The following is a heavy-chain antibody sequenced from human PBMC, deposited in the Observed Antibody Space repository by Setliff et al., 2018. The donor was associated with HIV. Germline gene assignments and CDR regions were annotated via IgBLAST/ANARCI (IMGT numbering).Heavy chain of an antibody. J-gene: IGHJ4*02. CDR1: GYTFNNYG. D-gene: IGHD3-22*01. Sequence: ASVKVSCKASGYTFNNYGINWVRQAPGQGLEWMGWISAYTGNTNYAQKFQGRVTVTTDTSTTTAYMELRGLTSDDTAVYYCAREGSYSGYAFDYWGQGTLVTVS. CDR3: AREGSYSGYAFDY. V-gene: IGHV1-18*01. CDR2: ISAYTGNT.